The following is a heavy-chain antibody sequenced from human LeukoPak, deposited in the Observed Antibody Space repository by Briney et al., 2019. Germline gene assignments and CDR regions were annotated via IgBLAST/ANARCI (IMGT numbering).Heavy chain of an antibody. V-gene: IGHV1-46*01. CDR3: ARDFAFTTTPGDY. CDR2: VDPSGGST. D-gene: IGHD3-22*01. J-gene: IGHJ4*02. CDR1: AYTFTNFA. Sequence: ASVKVSCKASAYTFTNFAVGWVRQAPGQGLEWMGIVDPSGGSTSRAQKFQGRVTITRDTSTSTVYMELSSLRSEDTAVYYCARDFAFTTTPGDYWGQGTLVTVSS.